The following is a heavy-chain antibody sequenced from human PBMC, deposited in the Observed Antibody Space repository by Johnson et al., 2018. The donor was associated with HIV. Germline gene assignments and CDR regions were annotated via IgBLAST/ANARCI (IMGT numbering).Heavy chain of an antibody. CDR2: LKSRADGGTT. J-gene: IGHJ3*02. Sequence: VHLVESGGGLVKPGGSLRLSCRASGFPFSNAWMNWVRQAPGKGLEWVGRLKSRADGGTTDYAVSVKGRFTISRDDSKNTLYLQINSLKTEDTAVYYCTTGFAAFDIWGQGTMVTVSS. CDR3: TTGFAAFDI. CDR1: GFPFSNAW. V-gene: IGHV3-15*01.